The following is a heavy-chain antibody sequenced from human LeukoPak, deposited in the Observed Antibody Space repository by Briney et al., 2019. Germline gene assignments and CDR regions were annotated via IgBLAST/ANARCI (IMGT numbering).Heavy chain of an antibody. CDR2: IHYSGTT. D-gene: IGHD5-12*01. J-gene: IGHJ4*02. V-gene: IGHV4-59*01. Sequence: SETLSLTCTVSGGSISSYYWSWIRQPPGKGLEWIAYIHYSGTTNYNPSLKSRVTILVDTSKNQFSLSLSSVTAADTAVYFCARDGRENTGYDFDYWGQGMLVTVSS. CDR3: ARDGRENTGYDFDY. CDR1: GGSISSYY.